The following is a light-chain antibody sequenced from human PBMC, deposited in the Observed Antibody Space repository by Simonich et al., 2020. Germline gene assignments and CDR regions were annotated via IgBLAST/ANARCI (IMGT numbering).Light chain of an antibody. V-gene: IGLV2-23*01. Sequence: QSALTQPASVSGSPGQSITISCTGTSSDIGSSNLVSWYQRHPGKAPNLMIYEGRKRPSVVSNRLTGSKSGNTASLTISGLQAEDEADYYGCSYAGSSTYVVFGGGTKLTVL. CDR2: EGR. CDR3: CSYAGSSTYVV. J-gene: IGLJ2*01. CDR1: SSDIGSSNL.